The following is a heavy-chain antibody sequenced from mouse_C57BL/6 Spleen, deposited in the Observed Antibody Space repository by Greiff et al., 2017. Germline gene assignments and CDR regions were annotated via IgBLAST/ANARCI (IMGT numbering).Heavy chain of an antibody. V-gene: IGHV2-5*01. CDR2: IWRGGST. D-gene: IGHD2-4*01. Sequence: VQLQQSGPGLVQPSQSLSITCIVSGFSFTSYGVHWVRQSPGKGLEWLGVIWRGGSTDYNAAFMSRLSITKNNSKSQVFLKMNSLQADDTAIYYCAKNYYYDYDWYFDVWGTGTTVTVSS. J-gene: IGHJ1*03. CDR3: AKNYYYDYDWYFDV. CDR1: GFSFTSYG.